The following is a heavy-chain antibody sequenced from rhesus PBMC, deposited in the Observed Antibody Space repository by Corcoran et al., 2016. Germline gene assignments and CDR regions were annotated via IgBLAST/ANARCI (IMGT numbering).Heavy chain of an antibody. Sequence: QLQLQESGPGLVKPSETLSLTCAVYGGSISSNYWSWIRQPPGTGLEWIGRISGSGGGTDYNPSLKRPVTLSTYTSKNQFSLKLSSVTAAYTAVYVCARGPSFDYWGQGVLVTVSS. V-gene: IGHV4-173*01. CDR1: GGSISSNY. CDR2: ISGSGGGT. D-gene: IGHD5-12*01. J-gene: IGHJ4*01. CDR3: ARGPSFDY.